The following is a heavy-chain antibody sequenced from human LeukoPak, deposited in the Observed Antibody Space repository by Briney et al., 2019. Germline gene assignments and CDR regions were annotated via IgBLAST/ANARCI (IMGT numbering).Heavy chain of an antibody. CDR3: APRGGSASLHFDS. V-gene: IGHV1-2*02. D-gene: IGHD3-16*01. CDR1: GYTFTGYY. Sequence: GASVKVSCKASGYTFTGYYIHWVRQAPGQGLEWMGWIDVDNGGTKYAQNFQGRVTMTRVTSVTTAYMDLIRLKSDDTAVYYCAPRGGSASLHFDSWGQGTLVTVSS. J-gene: IGHJ4*02. CDR2: IDVDNGGT.